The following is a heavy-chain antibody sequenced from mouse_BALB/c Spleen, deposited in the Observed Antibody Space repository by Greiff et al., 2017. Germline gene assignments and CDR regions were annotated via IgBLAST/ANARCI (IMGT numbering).Heavy chain of an antibody. D-gene: IGHD2-4*01. Sequence: QVQLQQSGPELVKPGASVKISCKASGYAFSSSWMNWVKQRPGQGLEWIGRIYPGDGDTNYNGKFKGKATLTADKSSSTAYMQLSSLTSVDSAVYFCARGGLRRGDYAMDYWGQGTSVTVSS. CDR1: GYAFSSSW. J-gene: IGHJ4*01. CDR2: IYPGDGDT. CDR3: ARGGLRRGDYAMDY. V-gene: IGHV1-82*01.